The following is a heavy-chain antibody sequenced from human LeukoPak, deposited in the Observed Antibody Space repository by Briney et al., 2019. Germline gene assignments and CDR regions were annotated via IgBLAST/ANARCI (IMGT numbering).Heavy chain of an antibody. Sequence: SETLSLTCTVSGGSISSGGYYWSWIRQHPGKGLEGIGYIYYSGSTYYNPSLKSRVTISVDTSKNQFSLKLSSVTAADTAVYYCARVRAARLFYYYYYMDVWGKGTTVTVSS. V-gene: IGHV4-31*03. CDR1: GGSISSGGYY. J-gene: IGHJ6*03. D-gene: IGHD6-6*01. CDR3: ARVRAARLFYYYYYMDV. CDR2: IYYSGST.